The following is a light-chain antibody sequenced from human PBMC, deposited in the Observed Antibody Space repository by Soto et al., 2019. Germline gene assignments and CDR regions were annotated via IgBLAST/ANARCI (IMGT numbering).Light chain of an antibody. V-gene: IGKV1-33*01. CDR3: QHYHNLPIT. J-gene: IGKJ5*01. CDR2: DAS. CDR1: QDIKKF. Sequence: EIQMTKSPSSLSASVGDRFTITCLASQDIKKFLTWYHQKPGQAPKLLIYDASTLDTGVPSRFSGSGSGTDFTFTISILQPEDIATYYCQHYHNLPITFGQGTRLAIK.